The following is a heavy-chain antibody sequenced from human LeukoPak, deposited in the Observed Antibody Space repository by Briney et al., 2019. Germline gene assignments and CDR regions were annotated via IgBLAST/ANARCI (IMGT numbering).Heavy chain of an antibody. D-gene: IGHD6-6*01. CDR2: IRSKANSYAT. V-gene: IGHV3-73*01. J-gene: IGHJ4*02. CDR1: GFTFSGSA. Sequence: GRSLRLSCAASGFTFSGSAMHWVRQASGKGLEWVGRIRSKANSYATAYAASVKGRFTISRDDSKNTAYLQMNSLKTEDPAVYYCTLRGYSSSSYSGYWGQGTLVTVSS. CDR3: TLRGYSSSSYSGY.